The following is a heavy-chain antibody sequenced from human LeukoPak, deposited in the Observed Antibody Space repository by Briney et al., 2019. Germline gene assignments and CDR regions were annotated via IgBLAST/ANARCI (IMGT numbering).Heavy chain of an antibody. V-gene: IGHV4-59*01. CDR1: GGSINNYY. CDR2: IYYSGTT. Sequence: SETLSLTCTVSGGSINNYYWSWIRQPPGKGLEWIGYIYYSGTTNFNPSLKSRVTISVDTSKNQFSLRLSSVTAADTAVYYCARDSTPYGHLGYWGQGTLVTVSP. J-gene: IGHJ4*02. CDR3: ARDSTPYGHLGY. D-gene: IGHD4-17*01.